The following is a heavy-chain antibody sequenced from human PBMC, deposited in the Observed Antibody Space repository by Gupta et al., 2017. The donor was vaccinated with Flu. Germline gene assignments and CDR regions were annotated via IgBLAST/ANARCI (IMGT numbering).Heavy chain of an antibody. CDR3: SPFRSLDY. CDR1: GFTLSAAW. V-gene: IGHV3-15*01. Sequence: EVQLAESGGGFVKPGGSLRLSCPASGFTLSAAWMSWVRQAPGKGLEWVGRIKRKTDGATTDYAAPVKGRFTISRDDSRNTLYLQMNSLKTEDTAVYYCSPFRSLDYWGQGTLVTVSS. CDR2: IKRKTDGATT. J-gene: IGHJ4*02.